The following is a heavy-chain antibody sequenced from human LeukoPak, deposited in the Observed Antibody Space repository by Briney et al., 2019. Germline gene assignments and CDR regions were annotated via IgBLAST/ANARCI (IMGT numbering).Heavy chain of an antibody. V-gene: IGHV3-21*04. CDR3: ARISLYYGSGSYYEYFDY. D-gene: IGHD3-10*01. CDR2: ISSSSSYI. J-gene: IGHJ4*02. Sequence: KAGGSLRLSCAASGFTFSSNWMSWVRQAPGKGLEWVSSISSSSSYIYYADSVKGRFTISRDNAKNSLYLQMNSLRAEDTAVYYCARISLYYGSGSYYEYFDYWGQGTLVTVSS. CDR1: GFTFSSNW.